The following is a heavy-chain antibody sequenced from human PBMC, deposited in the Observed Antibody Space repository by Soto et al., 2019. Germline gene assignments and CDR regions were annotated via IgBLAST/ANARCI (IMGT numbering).Heavy chain of an antibody. CDR1: GFTFSSYW. J-gene: IGHJ6*03. V-gene: IGHV3-74*01. CDR3: ARASRSYYYYYMDV. Sequence: EVQLVESGGGLVQPGGSLRLSCAASGFTFSSYWMHWVRQAPGKGLVWVSRINSDGSSTSYADSVKGRFTISRDNAKNTLYLQMNSLRAEDTAVYYCARASRSYYYYYMDVWGKGTTVTVSS. CDR2: INSDGSST.